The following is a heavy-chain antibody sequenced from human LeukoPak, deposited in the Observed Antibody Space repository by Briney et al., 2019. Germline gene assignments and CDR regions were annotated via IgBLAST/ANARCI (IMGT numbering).Heavy chain of an antibody. Sequence: GGSLRLSCAASGFTFSSYDMHWVRQPTGKGLEWVSGIGTAGDIYYAGSVKGRFTISRENAKNSLYLQMNSLRAGDTAVYYCARGQNWFDPWGQGTLVTVSS. CDR3: ARGQNWFDP. CDR2: IGTAGDI. CDR1: GFTFSSYD. J-gene: IGHJ5*02. V-gene: IGHV3-13*01.